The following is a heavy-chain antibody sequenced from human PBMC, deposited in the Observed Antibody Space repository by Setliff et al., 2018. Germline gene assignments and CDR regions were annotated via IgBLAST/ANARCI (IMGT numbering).Heavy chain of an antibody. D-gene: IGHD3-22*01. Sequence: PSETLSLTCAVYGDSFSDYYWSWIRQPPGKGLEWIEEINHRGSTNYSPSLRSRVTMSLDTSRSQFSLNLTSVTAADTAIYFCARAVDSSGYFPFWYFDLWGRGALVTVSS. V-gene: IGHV4-34*01. CDR2: INHRGST. CDR1: GDSFSDYY. CDR3: ARAVDSSGYFPFWYFDL. J-gene: IGHJ2*01.